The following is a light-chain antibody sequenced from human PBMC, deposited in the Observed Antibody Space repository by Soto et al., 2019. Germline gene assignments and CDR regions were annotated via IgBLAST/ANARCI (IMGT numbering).Light chain of an antibody. J-gene: IGKJ5*01. V-gene: IGKV1-5*03. CDR3: QQSYGIPIT. Sequence: DIQMTQSPSTLSGSVGDRVTITCRASQTISSWLAWYQQKPGKAPKLLIYKASTLKSGVPSRFSASGSGTDFTLTISSLQPEDFATYHCQQSYGIPITFGQGTRLEIK. CDR2: KAS. CDR1: QTISSW.